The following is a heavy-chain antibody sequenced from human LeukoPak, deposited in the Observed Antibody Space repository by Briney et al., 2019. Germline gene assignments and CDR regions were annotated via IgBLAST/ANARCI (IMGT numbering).Heavy chain of an antibody. J-gene: IGHJ3*02. V-gene: IGHV4-34*01. CDR2: INHSGST. CDR3: ARSNWFYCSSTSCYAGGAFDI. D-gene: IGHD2-2*01. Sequence: PSETLSLTCAVYGGSFSGYYWSWIRQPPGKGLEWIGEINHSGSTNYNPSLKSRVTISVDTSKNQFSLKLSSVTAADTAVYYCARSNWFYCSSTSCYAGGAFDIWGQGTMVTASS. CDR1: GGSFSGYY.